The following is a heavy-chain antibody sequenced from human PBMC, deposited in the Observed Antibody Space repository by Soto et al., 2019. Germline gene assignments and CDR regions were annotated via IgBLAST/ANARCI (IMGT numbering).Heavy chain of an antibody. D-gene: IGHD6-19*01. V-gene: IGHV1-8*01. CDR1: GYSFTSYD. Sequence: QVQLVQSGTEVKTSGASVKVSCKASGYSFTSYDINWLRQATGQGPEWMGWVNPNNGDTGLAQRFQARVTLSSDTSINTAYVEVSSLRPDDTAIYFCARAPRPAAIAVLDHWGQGTLVAVSS. J-gene: IGHJ4*02. CDR3: ARAPRPAAIAVLDH. CDR2: VNPNNGDT.